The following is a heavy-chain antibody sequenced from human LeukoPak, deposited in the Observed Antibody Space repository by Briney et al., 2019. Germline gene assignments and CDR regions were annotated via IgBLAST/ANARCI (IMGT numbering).Heavy chain of an antibody. CDR1: GFTFSSYG. D-gene: IGHD5-18*01. CDR3: TTLRPWIQPR. V-gene: IGHV3-23*01. J-gene: IGHJ3*01. CDR2: ISGSGGST. Sequence: PGRTLRLSCAASGFTFSSYGMSWVRQAPGKGLEWVSAISGSGGSTYYADSVKGRFTISRDNSKNTLYLQMNRLKTEDTAVYYCTTLRPWIQPRWGQGTMVTVSS.